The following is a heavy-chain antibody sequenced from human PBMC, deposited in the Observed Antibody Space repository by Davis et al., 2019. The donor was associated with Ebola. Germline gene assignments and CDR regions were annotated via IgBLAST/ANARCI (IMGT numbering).Heavy chain of an antibody. D-gene: IGHD2-15*01. CDR3: AAADIVVVVDGTSYPHAFDT. J-gene: IGHJ3*02. Sequence: GGSLRLSCAASGFTFSSYYMNWVRQAPGKGLEWVSSISSSSNYIYYADSMKGRFTISRDNAKNSLFLQMNSLRAEDTAVYYCAAADIVVVVDGTSYPHAFDTWGQGTVVTVFS. CDR2: ISSSSNYI. CDR1: GFTFSSYY. V-gene: IGHV3-21*01.